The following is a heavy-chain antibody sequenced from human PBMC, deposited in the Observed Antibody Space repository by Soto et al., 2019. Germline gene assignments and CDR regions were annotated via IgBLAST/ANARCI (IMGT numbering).Heavy chain of an antibody. V-gene: IGHV1-46*03. D-gene: IGHD6-19*01. CDR3: ARGTVAGTSDDAFDI. CDR2: INPSGGST. Sequence: QVQLVQSGAEVKKPGASVKVSCKASGYTFTSYYMHWVRQAPGQGLEWMGIINPSGGSTSYAQKFEGRVTMTRDTSTSTVYMELSSLRSEDTAVYYCARGTVAGTSDDAFDIWGQGTMVTVSS. CDR1: GYTFTSYY. J-gene: IGHJ3*02.